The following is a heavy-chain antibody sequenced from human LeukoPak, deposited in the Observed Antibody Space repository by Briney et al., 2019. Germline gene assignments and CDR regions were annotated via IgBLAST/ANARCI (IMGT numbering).Heavy chain of an antibody. J-gene: IGHJ3*02. Sequence: SETLSLTCTVSGGSISSYYWSWIRQPPGKGLEWNGYIYYSGSTNYNPSLKSRVTISVDTSKNQFSLKLSSVTAADTAVYYCAREGAVALGAFDIWGQGTMVTVSS. CDR1: GGSISSYY. V-gene: IGHV4-59*01. CDR3: AREGAVALGAFDI. D-gene: IGHD6-19*01. CDR2: IYYSGST.